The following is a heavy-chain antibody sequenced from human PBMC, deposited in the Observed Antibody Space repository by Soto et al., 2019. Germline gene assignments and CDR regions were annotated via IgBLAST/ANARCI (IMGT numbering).Heavy chain of an antibody. Sequence: SETLSLTCAVYGGSFSGYYLTWIRQPPGKGLEWIGEITHSGSTNYNPSLKSRVTISVDTSKNQFSLNLNSVTAADTAVYYCARSSVRGWSYWGQGTLVTVS. D-gene: IGHD3-10*02. V-gene: IGHV4-34*01. CDR1: GGSFSGYY. CDR2: ITHSGST. J-gene: IGHJ4*02. CDR3: ARSSVRGWSY.